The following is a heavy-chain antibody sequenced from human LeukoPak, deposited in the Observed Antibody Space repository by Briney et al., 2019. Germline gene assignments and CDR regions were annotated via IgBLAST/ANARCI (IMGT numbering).Heavy chain of an antibody. CDR3: ARAGSYSYGVLFDY. V-gene: IGHV3-48*04. CDR2: ISSSGSTI. J-gene: IGHJ4*02. D-gene: IGHD5-18*01. Sequence: PTGGSLRLSCAASGFTFSSYSMNWVSQAPGKGLEWVSYISSSGSTIYYADSVKGRFTISRDNAKNSLYLQMSSLRAEDTAVYYCARAGSYSYGVLFDYWGQGTLVTVSS. CDR1: GFTFSSYS.